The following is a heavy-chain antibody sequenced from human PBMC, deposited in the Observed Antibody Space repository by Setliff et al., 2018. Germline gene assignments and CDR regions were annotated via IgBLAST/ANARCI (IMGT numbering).Heavy chain of an antibody. V-gene: IGHV1-18*01. CDR3: TRSRGPRVVLAADFDF. J-gene: IGHJ4*02. D-gene: IGHD3-16*01. Sequence: WASVKVSCKTSGFRFTSFGFSWVRQAPGQGLEWMGWISPYSGETNYAQKFQDSITVTADTSSKTTYMELRSLTSDDTAVYFCTRSRGPRVVLAADFDFWGQGTLVTVSS. CDR1: GFRFTSFG. CDR2: ISPYSGET.